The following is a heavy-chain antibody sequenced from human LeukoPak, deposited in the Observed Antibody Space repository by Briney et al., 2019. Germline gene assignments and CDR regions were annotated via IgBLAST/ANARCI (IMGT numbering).Heavy chain of an antibody. CDR1: GGTFSSYA. CDR3: ARDGLELPRGAFDI. CDR2: IIPIFGTA. J-gene: IGHJ3*02. Sequence: SVKVSCKASGGTFSSYAISWVRQAPGQGLEWMGGIIPIFGTANYAQKFQGRVTITADESTSTAYMELSSLRFEDTAVYFCARDGLELPRGAFDISGQGTMVTVSS. V-gene: IGHV1-69*01. D-gene: IGHD1-7*01.